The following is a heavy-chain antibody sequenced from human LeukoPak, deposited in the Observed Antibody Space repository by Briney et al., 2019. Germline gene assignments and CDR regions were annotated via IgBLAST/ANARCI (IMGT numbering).Heavy chain of an antibody. V-gene: IGHV3-7*01. Sequence: GGSLRLSCAASGFTFSSYWMSWVRQAPGKGLEWVANIKQDGSEKYYVDSVKGRFTISRDNAKNSLYLQMNSLRAEDTAVYYCARAAYYDFWSGYYTPYNWFDPWGQGTLVTVSS. CDR1: GFTFSSYW. CDR3: ARAAYYDFWSGYYTPYNWFDP. D-gene: IGHD3-3*01. J-gene: IGHJ5*02. CDR2: IKQDGSEK.